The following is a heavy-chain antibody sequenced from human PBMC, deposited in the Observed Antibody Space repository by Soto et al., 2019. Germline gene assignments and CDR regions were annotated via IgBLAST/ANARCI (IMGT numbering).Heavy chain of an antibody. CDR3: AGGNDKNWDSDY. CDR2: IIRDGAET. Sequence: EVQLVESGGGVAQPGGSLRLSCAASGFTFSSYWMSWVRQAPGKGLEWVANIIRDGAETFYVDSVKGRFTISRDNGKNSLYLQMNDLRAEDTAVYYCAGGNDKNWDSDYWGQGTLVTISS. J-gene: IGHJ4*02. V-gene: IGHV3-7*03. D-gene: IGHD7-27*01. CDR1: GFTFSSYW.